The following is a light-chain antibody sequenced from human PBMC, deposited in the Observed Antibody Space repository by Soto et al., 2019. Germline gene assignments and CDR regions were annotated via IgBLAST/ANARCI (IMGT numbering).Light chain of an antibody. CDR2: EVS. CDR3: SSYTSSTTLGV. CDR1: NSDVGSYDY. J-gene: IGLJ3*02. Sequence: QSALTQPASVSGSPGQSITISCTGTNSDVGSYDYVSWYQQHPGKAPKLMIYEVSHRPSGGSNRFSGSRSGNTASLTISGIQAEDEAEYYCSSYTSSTTLGVFGGGTKVTVL. V-gene: IGLV2-14*01.